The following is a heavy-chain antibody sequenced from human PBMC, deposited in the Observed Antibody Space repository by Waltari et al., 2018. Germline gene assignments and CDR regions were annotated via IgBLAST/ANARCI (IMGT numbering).Heavy chain of an antibody. V-gene: IGHV4-39*07. CDR1: GVSINKNSHY. CDR3: VRDPRAFYYDSSGYYFDY. CDR2: VYYSGNT. J-gene: IGHJ4*02. Sequence: QLQLQESGPGLVQPSETLSLTCSVSGVSINKNSHYWAWIRQPPGKGLEWIGSVYYSGNTYYNPSLKSRVTISLDTSKNQFSLKLTSVTAAYTAVYYCVRDPRAFYYDSSGYYFDYWGQGTLVTVSS. D-gene: IGHD3-22*01.